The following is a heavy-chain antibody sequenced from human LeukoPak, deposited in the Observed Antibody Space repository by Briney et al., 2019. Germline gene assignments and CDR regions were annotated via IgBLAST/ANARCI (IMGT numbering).Heavy chain of an antibody. Sequence: TGGSLRLLCAASGFTFSSYAMLWLRQAPGKGLEGVAVISYDGSNKYYADSVKGQFTISRDNSKNTLYLQMNSLRAEDTAVYYCARVAGFYYMDVWGKGTTVTVSS. J-gene: IGHJ6*03. V-gene: IGHV3-30*01. CDR1: GFTFSSYA. CDR3: ARVAGFYYMDV. D-gene: IGHD2-15*01. CDR2: ISYDGSNK.